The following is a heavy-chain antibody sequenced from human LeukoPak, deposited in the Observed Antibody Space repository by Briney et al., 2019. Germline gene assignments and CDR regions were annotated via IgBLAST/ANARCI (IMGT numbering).Heavy chain of an antibody. Sequence: SEPLSLTCTVSGGSLSRYYWSCLRQPPGEGLEWIGFIYYGGNTNYTPSLKRRVTIPVDTSKNHFSLKLSSVTAAYTAVYYCASGTLLDYWGQGTLVTVSS. J-gene: IGHJ4*02. CDR3: ASGTLLDY. D-gene: IGHD3-10*01. CDR1: GGSLSRYY. V-gene: IGHV4-59*13. CDR2: IYYGGNT.